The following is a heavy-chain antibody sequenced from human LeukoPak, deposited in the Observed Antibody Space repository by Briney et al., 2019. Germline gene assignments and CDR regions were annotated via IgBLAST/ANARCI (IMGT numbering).Heavy chain of an antibody. CDR1: GFTFSSYA. CDR2: ISGSGGST. Sequence: TGGSLRLSCAASGFTFSSYAMSWVRQAPGKGREWFSAISGSGGSTYYADSVKGRFTISRDNSKNTLYLQMNSLRAEDTAVYYCAKVGKRYSSGWYDYWGQGTLVTVSS. V-gene: IGHV3-23*01. D-gene: IGHD6-19*01. J-gene: IGHJ4*02. CDR3: AKVGKRYSSGWYDY.